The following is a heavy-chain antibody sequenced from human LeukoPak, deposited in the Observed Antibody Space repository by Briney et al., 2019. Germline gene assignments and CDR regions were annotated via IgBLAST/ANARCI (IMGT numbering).Heavy chain of an antibody. CDR2: IKSKTDGGTT. D-gene: IGHD3-16*02. V-gene: IGHV3-15*01. CDR1: GFTFSNAW. J-gene: IGHJ4*02. Sequence: GGSLRLSCAPSGFTFSNAWMSWVRQAPGKGLEWVGRIKSKTDGGTTDYAAPVKGRFTISRDDSKNTLYLQMNSLKTEDTAVYYCTTDPYVWGSYRYALLDYWGQGTLVTVSS. CDR3: TTDPYVWGSYRYALLDY.